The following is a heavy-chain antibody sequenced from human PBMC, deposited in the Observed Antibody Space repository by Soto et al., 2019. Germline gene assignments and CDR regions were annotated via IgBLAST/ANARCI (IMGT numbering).Heavy chain of an antibody. CDR2: IYYSGST. Sequence: SETLSLTCTVSGGSIISYYWSWIRQPPGKGLEWIGYIYYSGSTNYNPSLKSRVTISVDTSKNQFSLKLSSVTAADTAVYYCARGRGYSGYGSYWGQGTLVTVSS. V-gene: IGHV4-59*01. CDR1: GGSIISYY. D-gene: IGHD5-12*01. CDR3: ARGRGYSGYGSY. J-gene: IGHJ4*02.